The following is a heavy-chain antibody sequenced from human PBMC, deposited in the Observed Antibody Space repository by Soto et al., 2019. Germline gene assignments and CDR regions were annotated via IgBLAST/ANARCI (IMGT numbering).Heavy chain of an antibody. D-gene: IGHD2-8*01. CDR1: GYTFNNYG. CDR2: VSAYNGNT. CDR3: ATIGFPMKSGGLIVLKAYAFDI. J-gene: IGHJ3*02. Sequence: ASVKVSCKASGYTFNNYGISWVRQAPGQGLEWMGWVSAYNGNTNYAQKLQGRVTMTTDTSTSTAYMELSSLRSEDTAVYYCATIGFPMKSGGLIVLKAYAFDIWGQGTMVTVSS. V-gene: IGHV1-18*01.